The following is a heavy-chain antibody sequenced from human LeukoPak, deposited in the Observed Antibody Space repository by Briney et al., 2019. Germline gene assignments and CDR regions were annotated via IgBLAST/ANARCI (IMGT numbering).Heavy chain of an antibody. J-gene: IGHJ6*02. CDR1: GYSISSGNW. CDR2: IYYSGST. D-gene: IGHD1-26*01. CDR3: ARFRGSYDYGMDV. V-gene: IGHV4-28*01. Sequence: SDTLFLTCAVSGYSISSGNWWGWIRQPPGKGLEWVGYIYYSGSTYYNPSLKSRVTMSVDTSKNQFSLKLSSVTAVDTAVYFCARFRGSYDYGMDVWGQGTTVTVS.